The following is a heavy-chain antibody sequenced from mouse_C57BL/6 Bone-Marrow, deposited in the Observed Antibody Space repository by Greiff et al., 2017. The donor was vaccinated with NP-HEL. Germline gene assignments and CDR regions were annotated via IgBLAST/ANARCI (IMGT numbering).Heavy chain of an antibody. CDR2: ISDGGSYT. J-gene: IGHJ3*01. CDR3: ARVGWFAY. CDR1: GFTFSSYA. V-gene: IGHV5-4*03. Sequence: EVNVVESGGGLVKPGGSLKLSCAASGFTFSSYAMSWVRQTPEKRLEWVATISDGGSYTYYPDNVKGRFTISRDNAKNNLYLQMSHLKSEDTAMYYCARVGWFAYWGQGTLVTVSA.